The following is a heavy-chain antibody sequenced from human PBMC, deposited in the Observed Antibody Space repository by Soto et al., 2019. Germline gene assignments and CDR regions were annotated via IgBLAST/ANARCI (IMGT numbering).Heavy chain of an antibody. CDR3: ARSVHMVVEHDAFAI. D-gene: IGHD2-21*01. CDR1: GGSISSNSYC. Sequence: QLQLQESGPGLVKPSETLSLTCTVSGGSISSNSYCWGWIRQPPGKGLEWIGSSYYSGSTYYNPSLKSRVTSYVDTSTDQFSLKLSSVTAADTAVYYGARSVHMVVEHDAFAIWGQGTMVTVSS. J-gene: IGHJ3*02. V-gene: IGHV4-39*01. CDR2: SYYSGST.